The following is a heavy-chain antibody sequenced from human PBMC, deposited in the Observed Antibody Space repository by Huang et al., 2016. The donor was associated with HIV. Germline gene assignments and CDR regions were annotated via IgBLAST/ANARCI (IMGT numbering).Heavy chain of an antibody. V-gene: IGHV2-70*04. CDR1: GFSLSTSGMR. D-gene: IGHD2-21*02. CDR3: ARIPSHCGGDCLPGSVDY. J-gene: IGHJ4*02. Sequence: QVTLRESGPALMKPTETLTLTCTFSGFSLSTSGMRVSWIRQPPGKALEWLAHIDWDGDQVYSPSLKTRLNSSRDTAKNQGVRRLTNVDPEDTATYECARIPSHCGGDCLPGSVDYWGQGTLVTVSS. CDR2: IDWDGDQ.